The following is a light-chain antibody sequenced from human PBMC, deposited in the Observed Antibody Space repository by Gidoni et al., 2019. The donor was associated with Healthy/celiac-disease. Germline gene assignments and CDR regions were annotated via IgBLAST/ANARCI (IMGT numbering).Light chain of an antibody. CDR2: GAS. V-gene: IGKV3-20*01. J-gene: IGKJ2*01. Sequence: ASQSVSSSYLAWYQQKPGQAPRLLIYGASSRAPGFPAMFSGSGSGTDFTITISRLEPEDFAVYYCQQYGSSRYTFGQGTKLEIK. CDR3: QQYGSSRYT. CDR1: QSVSSSY.